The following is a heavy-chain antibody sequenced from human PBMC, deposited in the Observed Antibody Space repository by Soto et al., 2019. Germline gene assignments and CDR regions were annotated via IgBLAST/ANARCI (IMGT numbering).Heavy chain of an antibody. J-gene: IGHJ6*03. Sequence: GGSLRLSCAASGFTFSSYSMNWVRQAPGKGLEWVSSISSSSSYIYYADSVKGRFTISRDNAKNSLYLQMNSLRAEDTAVYYCARVWDYCSSTSCYAYYYYYMDVWGKGTTVTVSS. CDR2: ISSSSSYI. V-gene: IGHV3-21*01. CDR3: ARVWDYCSSTSCYAYYYYYMDV. D-gene: IGHD2-2*01. CDR1: GFTFSSYS.